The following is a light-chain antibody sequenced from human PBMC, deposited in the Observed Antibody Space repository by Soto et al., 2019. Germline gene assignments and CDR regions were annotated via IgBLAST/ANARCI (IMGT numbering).Light chain of an antibody. CDR2: EVS. J-gene: IGKJ5*01. CDR3: LQSTHLPPN. CDR1: QSLLHIAGQTH. V-gene: IGKV2D-29*02. Sequence: DVVMTQTPLSLSVTPGQPASMSCNSSQSLLHIAGQTHLFWYLQKPGQSPHLLIYEVSNRFSGVPDRFSGGGSGTDYTLKISRVEAEDVGIYYCLQSTHLPPNFGQGTRLEIK.